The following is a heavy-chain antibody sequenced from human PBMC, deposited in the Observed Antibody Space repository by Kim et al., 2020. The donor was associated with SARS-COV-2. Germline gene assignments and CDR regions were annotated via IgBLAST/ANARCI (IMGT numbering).Heavy chain of an antibody. CDR1: GYSFNSFA. V-gene: IGHV1-3*04. CDR3: ARVLGQETPGWFYGL. J-gene: IGHJ2*01. Sequence: ASVKVSCKASGYSFNSFAIHWLRQAPGQTLEWMGWVNTANGYTAVSETFQDRATVNMETSATTVYLEMSSLKSEDTAVYFCARVLGQETPGWFYGLWGRGTLVTVSS. CDR2: VNTANGYT. D-gene: IGHD2-15*01.